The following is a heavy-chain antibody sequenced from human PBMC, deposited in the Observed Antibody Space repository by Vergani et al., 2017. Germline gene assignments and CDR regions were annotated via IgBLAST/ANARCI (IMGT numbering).Heavy chain of an antibody. J-gene: IGHJ3*02. CDR1: GGSISSGSYY. Sequence: QVQLQESGPGLVKPSQTLSLTCTVSGGSISSGSYYWSWIRQPAGKGLEWIGRIYTSGSTNYNPSLKSRVTISVDTSKNQFSLKLSSVTAADAAVYYCARRGDYYFWSGYNSDAFDIWGQGTMVTVSS. D-gene: IGHD3-3*01. V-gene: IGHV4-61*02. CDR3: ARRGDYYFWSGYNSDAFDI. CDR2: IYTSGST.